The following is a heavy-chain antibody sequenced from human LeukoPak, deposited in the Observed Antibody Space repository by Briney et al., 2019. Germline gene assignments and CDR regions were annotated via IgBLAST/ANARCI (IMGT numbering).Heavy chain of an antibody. CDR3: AKPPPAGGNFDY. V-gene: IGHV3-23*01. CDR2: INGNSGGT. Sequence: GGSLRLSCAASRFTFSSYAMSWVRQTPGKGLEWVSAINGNSGGTFYAGSVQGRFTISRDNSKNTLYLQMSSLRAEDTAVYYCAKPPPAGGNFDYWGQGTLVTVSS. CDR1: RFTFSSYA. J-gene: IGHJ4*02. D-gene: IGHD3-16*01.